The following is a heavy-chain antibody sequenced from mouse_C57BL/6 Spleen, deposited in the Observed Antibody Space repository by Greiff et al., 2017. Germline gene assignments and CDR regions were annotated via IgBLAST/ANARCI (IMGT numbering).Heavy chain of an antibody. J-gene: IGHJ1*03. CDR3: ASSNDCPLYFDV. D-gene: IGHD2-4*01. V-gene: IGHV1-63*01. CDR1: GYTFTNYW. Sequence: QVQLQQPGAELVRPGTSVKMSCKASGYTFTNYWIGWVKQRPGHGLEWIGDIYPGGGYTNYNEKFKGKATLTADKSSRTAYMQFSSLTSEDSALYYCASSNDCPLYFDVWGTGTTVTVSS. CDR2: IYPGGGYT.